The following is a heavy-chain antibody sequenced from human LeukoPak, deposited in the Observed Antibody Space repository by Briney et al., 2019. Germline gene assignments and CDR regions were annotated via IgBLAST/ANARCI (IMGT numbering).Heavy chain of an antibody. J-gene: IGHJ4*02. CDR3: ARGSFNILTGYDPRPDY. D-gene: IGHD3-9*01. CDR1: GGSVNTYY. Sequence: SETLSLTCTVSGGSVNTYYWSWIRQPPGKGQEWIGYVYKDGDTNSNPSLKSRVTILVDTSKNQFSLKLSSVTAADTAVYYCARGSFNILTGYDPRPDYWGQGTLVLVSS. V-gene: IGHV4-59*02. CDR2: VYKDGDT.